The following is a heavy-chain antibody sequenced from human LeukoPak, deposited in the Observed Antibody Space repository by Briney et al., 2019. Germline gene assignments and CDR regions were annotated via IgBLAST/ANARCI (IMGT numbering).Heavy chain of an antibody. CDR2: ISYDGSNK. J-gene: IGHJ3*02. CDR1: GFTFSSYG. V-gene: IGHV3-30*18. Sequence: PGGSLRLSCVASGFTFSSYGMHWVRQAPGKGLEWVAVISYDGSNKYYAESVKGRFTISRDNSKNTLYLQMNSLRAEDTAVYYCAKVRAARANDAFDIWGQGTMVTVSS. D-gene: IGHD2-15*01. CDR3: AKVRAARANDAFDI.